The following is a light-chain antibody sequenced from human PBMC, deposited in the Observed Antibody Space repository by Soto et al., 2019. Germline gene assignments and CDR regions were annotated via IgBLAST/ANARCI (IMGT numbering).Light chain of an antibody. CDR1: SSNIGSNS. CDR2: RNN. V-gene: IGLV1-47*01. CDR3: AAWDDSLSGRLV. J-gene: IGLJ2*01. Sequence: QSVLTQPPSASGTPGQRVTISCSGSSSNIGSNSVYWYQQLPGTAPKLLICRNNQRPSGVPDRFSGSKSGTSASLAISGLRSEDEADYYCAAWDDSLSGRLVFGGGTQLTVL.